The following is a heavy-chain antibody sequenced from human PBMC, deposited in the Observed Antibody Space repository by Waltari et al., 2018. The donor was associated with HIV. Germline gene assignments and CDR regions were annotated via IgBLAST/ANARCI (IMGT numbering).Heavy chain of an antibody. V-gene: IGHV4-31*03. D-gene: IGHD2-21*02. CDR2: IQLNGNT. J-gene: IGHJ4*02. CDR1: GGSLSSGMYS. CDR3: VRGVYCGGACYSGADY. Sequence: QVQLQESGPGLVKPSQTLSLTCTVSGGSLSSGMYSWTWIRQRPGMGLEWIGYIQLNGNTFYNPSLRSRIVMLLDTSKNQFSLKLTSVTVADTAVYYCVRGVYCGGACYSGADYWGQGTLVTVSS.